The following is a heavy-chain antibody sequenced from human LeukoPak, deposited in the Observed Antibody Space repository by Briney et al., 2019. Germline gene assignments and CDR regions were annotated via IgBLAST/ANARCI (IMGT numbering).Heavy chain of an antibody. CDR3: ARDVTWKLDY. J-gene: IGHJ4*02. CDR1: GFNFSEQW. Sequence: GSLKLSWTGSGFNFSEQWIALGRQAPGKGPEWVANINQNGGAKFYLDSVRGRFTISRDNPKNSMYLQMNDLRAEDTAIYYCARDVTWKLDYWGQGTLVTVSS. V-gene: IGHV3-7*01. CDR2: INQNGGAK. D-gene: IGHD1-1*01.